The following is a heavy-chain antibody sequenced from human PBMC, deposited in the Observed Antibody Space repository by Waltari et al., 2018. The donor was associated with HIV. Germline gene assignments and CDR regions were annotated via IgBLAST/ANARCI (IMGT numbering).Heavy chain of an antibody. D-gene: IGHD3-3*02. CDR1: RFTFSSYS. J-gene: IGHJ4*02. CDR3: ARAKGDIFGVGLFAY. CDR2: ISTTGTTT. V-gene: IGHV3-48*02. Sequence: EVQLVESGGGLVQPGGSLRLSCAASRFTFSSYSMNWVRQAPGKGLEWISYISTTGTTTNYADSVRGRFTISRDNAKNSLYLQMSSLRDEDTAVYYCARAKGDIFGVGLFAYWGQGTLVTVSS.